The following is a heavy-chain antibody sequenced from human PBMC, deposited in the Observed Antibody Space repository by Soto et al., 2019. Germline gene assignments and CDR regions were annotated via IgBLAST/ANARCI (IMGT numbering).Heavy chain of an antibody. CDR1: GYTFTSYG. D-gene: IGHD3-10*01. CDR2: ISAYNGNT. V-gene: IGHV1-18*01. CDR3: ARDSAVTWASNMVRGVTLFDP. Sequence: QVQLVQSGAEVKKPGASVKVSCKASGYTFTSYGISWVRQAPGQGLEWMGWISAYNGNTNYAQKLQGRVTMTTDTSTSTAYMELRSLRSDDTAVYYCARDSAVTWASNMVRGVTLFDPWGQGTLVTVSS. J-gene: IGHJ5*02.